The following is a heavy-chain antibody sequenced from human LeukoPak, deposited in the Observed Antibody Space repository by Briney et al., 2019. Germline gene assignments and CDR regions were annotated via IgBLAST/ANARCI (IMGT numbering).Heavy chain of an antibody. D-gene: IGHD5-24*01. V-gene: IGHV4-31*11. CDR1: GGSLSSGGYL. J-gene: IGHJ4*02. CDR2: ISHSGTS. CDR3: ARERRDGHNYSDF. Sequence: TLSLTCAVSGGSLSSGGYLCPWTRQYPGRVLEGIGCISHSGTSYYNPSLKSRVTISVDTSRTQFSLELSSVTAADTAVYFCARERRDGHNYSDFWGQGALVTVSS.